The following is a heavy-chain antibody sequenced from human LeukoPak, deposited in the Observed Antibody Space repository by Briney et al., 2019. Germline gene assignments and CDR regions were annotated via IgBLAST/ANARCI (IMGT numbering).Heavy chain of an antibody. V-gene: IGHV4-59*01. J-gene: IGHJ6*02. CDR1: GGSISSYY. D-gene: IGHD6-19*01. CDR3: ARDYTLRSSGWYGYNYGMDV. Sequence: SETLSLTCTVSGGSISSYYWSWIRQPPGKGLESIGYIYYSGSTNYNPSLKSRVTISVDTSKNQFSLKLSSVTAADTAVYYCARDYTLRSSGWYGYNYGMDVWGRGTTVTVSS. CDR2: IYYSGST.